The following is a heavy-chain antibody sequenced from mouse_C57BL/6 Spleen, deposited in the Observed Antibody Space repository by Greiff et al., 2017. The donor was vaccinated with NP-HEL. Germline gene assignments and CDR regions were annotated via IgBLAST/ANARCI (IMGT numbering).Heavy chain of an antibody. CDR1: GFSFNTYA. CDR3: VRDGSRPLAY. D-gene: IGHD1-1*01. CDR2: IRSKSNNYAT. J-gene: IGHJ3*01. V-gene: IGHV10-1*01. Sequence: EVMLVESGGGLVQPKGSLKLSCAASGFSFNTYAMNWVRQAPGKGLEWVARIRSKSNNYATYYADSVKDRFTISRDDSESMLYLQMNNLKTEDTAMYYCVRDGSRPLAYWGQGTLVTVSA.